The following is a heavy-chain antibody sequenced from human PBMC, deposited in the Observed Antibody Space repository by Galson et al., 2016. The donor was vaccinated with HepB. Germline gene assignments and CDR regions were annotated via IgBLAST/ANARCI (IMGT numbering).Heavy chain of an antibody. V-gene: IGHV4-30-4*01. CDR3: AAWGPMALSR. J-gene: IGHJ4*02. Sequence: TLSLTCTVSGGSTTSGDYLWSWVRQPPGNGLNWIGYISYSGSTYYNPSLMSRLTMSLDTSKNQFSLKLNSVTAADTAVYYCAAWGPMALSRWGQGNLVTVSS. CDR1: GGSTTSGDYL. CDR2: ISYSGST. D-gene: IGHD3-16*01.